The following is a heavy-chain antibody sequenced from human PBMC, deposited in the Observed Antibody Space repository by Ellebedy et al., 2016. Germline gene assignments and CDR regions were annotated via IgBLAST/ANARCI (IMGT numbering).Heavy chain of an antibody. V-gene: IGHV1-2*04. CDR1: GYTFTGYY. Sequence: ASVKVSCXASGYTFTGYYMHWVRQAPGQGLEWMGWINPNSGGTNYAQKFQGWVTMTRDTSISTAYMELSRLRSDDTAVYFCARGKPAAPFDYWGQGTLVTVSS. CDR2: INPNSGGT. J-gene: IGHJ4*02. CDR3: ARGKPAAPFDY. D-gene: IGHD2-2*01.